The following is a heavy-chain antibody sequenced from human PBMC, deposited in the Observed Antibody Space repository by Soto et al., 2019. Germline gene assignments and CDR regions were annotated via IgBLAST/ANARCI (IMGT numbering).Heavy chain of an antibody. V-gene: IGHV5-10-1*01. Sequence: GESLKISCKGSGYSFTSYWISWVRQMPGKGLEWMGRIDPSDSYTNYSPSFQGHVTISADKSISTAYLQWSSLKASDTAMYYCARLDSSSWYRDNYYYGMDVWGQGTTVTFSS. CDR2: IDPSDSYT. D-gene: IGHD6-13*01. CDR1: GYSFTSYW. CDR3: ARLDSSSWYRDNYYYGMDV. J-gene: IGHJ6*02.